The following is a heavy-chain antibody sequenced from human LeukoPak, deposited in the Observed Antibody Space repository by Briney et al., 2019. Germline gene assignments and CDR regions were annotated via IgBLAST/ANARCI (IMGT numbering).Heavy chain of an antibody. Sequence: PSETLSLTCTVSGGSITSYYWSWIRQPPGKGLECIGYIYYSGTTYYNPSLKSRVTISVDTSKNQFSLKLSSVTAADTAVYYCARVRRDGYNSPDYWGQGTLVTVSS. CDR2: IYYSGTT. CDR3: ARVRRDGYNSPDY. D-gene: IGHD5-24*01. J-gene: IGHJ4*02. CDR1: GGSITSYY. V-gene: IGHV4-59*01.